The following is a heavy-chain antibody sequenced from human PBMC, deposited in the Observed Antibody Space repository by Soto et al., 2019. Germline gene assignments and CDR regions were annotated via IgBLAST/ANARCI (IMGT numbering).Heavy chain of an antibody. J-gene: IGHJ4*02. CDR2: IHYSGST. D-gene: IGHD2-21*01. V-gene: IGHV4-61*01. CDR3: TRGGDPYKTGH. Sequence: SSQTLSLTCTVSAGSANIGTYYWSWIRQPPGKGLEWIGFIHYSGSTNYNPSLKGRVTMSVDTSKNQFSLKLTSVNTADTAIYYCTRGGDPYKTGHWGQGTLVTVS. CDR1: AGSANIGTYY.